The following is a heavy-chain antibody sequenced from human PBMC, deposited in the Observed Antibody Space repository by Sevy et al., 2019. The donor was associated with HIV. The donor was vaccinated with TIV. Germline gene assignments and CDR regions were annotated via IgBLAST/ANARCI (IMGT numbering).Heavy chain of an antibody. Sequence: GWSLRLSCGASGFIFSTVWMSWVRQAPGKGLEWVGRIKSKTDGGTTDYAAHVKGRFTISRDDSKNTLYLQMNSLKTGDTAVYYCTTEALDYGDPDYYYYGMDVWGQGTTVTVSS. J-gene: IGHJ6*02. CDR1: GFIFSTVW. CDR3: TTEALDYGDPDYYYYGMDV. CDR2: IKSKTDGGTT. D-gene: IGHD4-17*01. V-gene: IGHV3-15*01.